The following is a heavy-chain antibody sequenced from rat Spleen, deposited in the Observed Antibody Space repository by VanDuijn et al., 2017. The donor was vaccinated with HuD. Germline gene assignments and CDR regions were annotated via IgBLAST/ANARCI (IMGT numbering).Heavy chain of an antibody. CDR1: GFSLTSYN. D-gene: IGHD5-1*01. CDR3: ARLGDH. J-gene: IGHJ2*01. Sequence: QVQLKESGPGLVQPSQTLSLTCTVSGFSLTSYNVHWVRQPTGKGLEWMGVIWTGGSTDYNSALKSRLSISRDTSKSQVFLKMNSVQTEDTAMYFCARLGDHWGQGVMVTVSS. V-gene: IGHV2-30*01. CDR2: IWTGGST.